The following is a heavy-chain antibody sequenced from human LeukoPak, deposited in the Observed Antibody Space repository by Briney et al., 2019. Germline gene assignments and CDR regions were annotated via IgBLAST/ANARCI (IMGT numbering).Heavy chain of an antibody. CDR1: RFTFDDYA. Sequence: PGRSLRLSCAASRFTFDDYAMHWVRQAPGKGLEWASGISWNSGSIGYADSVKGRFTISRDNAKNSLYLQMNSLRAEDTALYYCAKDSGSGSYDSRFDYWGQGTLVTVSS. V-gene: IGHV3-9*01. CDR3: AKDSGSGSYDSRFDY. J-gene: IGHJ4*02. D-gene: IGHD1-26*01. CDR2: ISWNSGSI.